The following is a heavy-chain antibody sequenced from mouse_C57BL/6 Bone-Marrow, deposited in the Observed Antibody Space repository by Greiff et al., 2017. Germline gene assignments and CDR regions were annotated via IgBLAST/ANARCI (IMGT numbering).Heavy chain of an antibody. CDR2: ISTGGSYT. J-gene: IGHJ2*01. D-gene: IGHD2-1*01. Sequence: EVQVVQSGADLVKPGASLKLSSAASGFTFSSYGMSWVRQTPDKRLEWVATISTGGSYTYYPDSVKGRFTLSRDNATNTLYLQLSSLKSEDTAMYYCGRRPGNYPRAFDYWGQGTTLTVSS. CDR1: GFTFSSYG. CDR3: GRRPGNYPRAFDY. V-gene: IGHV5-6*01.